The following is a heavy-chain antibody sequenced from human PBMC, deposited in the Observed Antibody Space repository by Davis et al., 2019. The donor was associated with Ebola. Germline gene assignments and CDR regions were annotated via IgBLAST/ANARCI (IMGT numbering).Heavy chain of an antibody. CDR2: IRSKANSYAT. CDR1: GITFSGSA. D-gene: IGHD4-17*01. V-gene: IGHV3-73*01. CDR3: TSAYGDYDY. Sequence: GESLKISCAASGITFSGSAMHWVRQASGKGLEWVGRIRSKANSYATAYAASVKGRFTISRDDSKNTAYLQMNSLKTEDTAVYYCTSAYGDYDYWGQGTLVTVSS. J-gene: IGHJ4*02.